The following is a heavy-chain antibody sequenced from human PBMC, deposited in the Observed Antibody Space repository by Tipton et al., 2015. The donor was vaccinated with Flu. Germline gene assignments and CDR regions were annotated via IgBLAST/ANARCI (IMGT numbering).Heavy chain of an antibody. Sequence: TLSLTCAIYGGSFSGYYWSWIRQPPGKGLEWIGEINHSRITNYNPSLKSRVTISADTSKNQFSLQLSSVTAADTAVYYCARGGTVTTFYYWGQGTLVTVSS. J-gene: IGHJ4*02. CDR2: INHSRIT. V-gene: IGHV4-34*01. CDR3: ARGGTVTTFYY. D-gene: IGHD4-17*01. CDR1: GGSFSGYY.